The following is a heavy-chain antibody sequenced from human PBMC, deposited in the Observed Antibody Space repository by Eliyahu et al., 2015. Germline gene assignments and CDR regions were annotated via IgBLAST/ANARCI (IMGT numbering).Heavy chain of an antibody. V-gene: IGHV3-48*01. J-gene: IGHJ4*02. CDR1: GFTFSEYP. D-gene: IGHD1-26*01. Sequence: EVQLVESGGGLVQPGGSLRLSCAASGFTFSEYPMNWVRQAPGKGLEWISHIRGRSDAIQYADSVTGRFTISRDNAKNSLYLQMNSLRTEDTAVYYCVRDHVWAFDYWGQGTLVTVSS. CDR2: IRGRSDAI. CDR3: VRDHVWAFDY.